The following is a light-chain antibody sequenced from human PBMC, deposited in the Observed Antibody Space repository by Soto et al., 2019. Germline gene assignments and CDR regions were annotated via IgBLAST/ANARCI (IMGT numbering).Light chain of an antibody. V-gene: IGKV1-5*03. J-gene: IGKJ2*01. CDR3: QQYNSEPYT. Sequence: IQVIQSPSTLAASVGDRVTITCRASQSVSIWLAWYQQKPGKAPKLLIYKTSNLQGGVQSRFSCSGGGTDFTLTISNLQPDDFAAYYCQQYNSEPYTFGQGTKLEIK. CDR2: KTS. CDR1: QSVSIW.